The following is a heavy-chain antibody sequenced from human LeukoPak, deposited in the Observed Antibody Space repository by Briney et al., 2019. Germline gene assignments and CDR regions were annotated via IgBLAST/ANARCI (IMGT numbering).Heavy chain of an antibody. CDR1: GFTLSSYE. Sequence: PGGSLRLSCAASGFTLSSYEMNWVRQAPGKGLEWVSYISSSGSTIYYADSVKGRFTISRDNAKNSLYLQMNSLRAEDTAVYYCARAYYYYYMDVWGKGTTVTVSS. J-gene: IGHJ6*03. CDR3: ARAYYYYYMDV. V-gene: IGHV3-48*03. CDR2: ISSSGSTI.